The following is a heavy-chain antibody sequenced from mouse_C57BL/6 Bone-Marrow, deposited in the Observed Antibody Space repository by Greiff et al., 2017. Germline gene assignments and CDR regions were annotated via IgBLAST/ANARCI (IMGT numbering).Heavy chain of an antibody. CDR2: ISDGGSYT. CDR3: ASITTVVAPFAY. CDR1: GFTFSSYA. D-gene: IGHD1-1*01. V-gene: IGHV5-4*03. J-gene: IGHJ3*01. Sequence: EVKLVESGGGLVKPGGSLKLSCAASGFTFSSYAMSWVRQTPEKRLEWVATISDGGSYTYYPDNVKGRFTISRDKAKNNLYLQMSHLKSEDTAMYYCASITTVVAPFAYWGQGTLVTVSA.